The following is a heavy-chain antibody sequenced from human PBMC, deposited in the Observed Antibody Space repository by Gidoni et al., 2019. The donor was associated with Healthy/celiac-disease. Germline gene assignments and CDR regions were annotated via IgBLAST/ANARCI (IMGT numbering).Heavy chain of an antibody. CDR3: AKCTSPGYYSYTTFDY. Sequence: QVQLVESGGGVVQPGRSLRLSCAASGFTFSSYGMHWVRQAPGKGLEWVAVISYDGSNKYYADSVKGRFTISRDNSKNTLYLQMNSLRAEDTAVYYCAKCTSPGYYSYTTFDYWGQGTLVTVSS. J-gene: IGHJ4*02. D-gene: IGHD3-22*01. CDR2: ISYDGSNK. CDR1: GFTFSSYG. V-gene: IGHV3-30*18.